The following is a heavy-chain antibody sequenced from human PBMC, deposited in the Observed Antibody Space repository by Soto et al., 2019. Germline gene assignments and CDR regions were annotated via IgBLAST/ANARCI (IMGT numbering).Heavy chain of an antibody. CDR2: IWYDGSNK. V-gene: IGHV3-33*01. D-gene: IGHD3-10*01. CDR1: GFTFSSYG. Sequence: PGGSLRLSCAASGFTFSSYGMHWVRQAPGRGLEWVAVIWYDGSNKYYADSAKGRFTISRDNSKNTLYLQMNSLRAEDTAVYYCARDGGYYYGSGSYYNLRAPSYGMDVWGQGTTVTVSS. CDR3: ARDGGYYYGSGSYYNLRAPSYGMDV. J-gene: IGHJ6*02.